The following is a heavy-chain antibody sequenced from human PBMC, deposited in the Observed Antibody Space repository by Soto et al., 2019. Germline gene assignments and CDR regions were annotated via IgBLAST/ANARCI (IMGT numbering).Heavy chain of an antibody. CDR2: IYHSGST. J-gene: IGHJ4*02. V-gene: IGHV4-38-2*01. Sequence: SETLSLTCAVSGYSISSGYYWGWIRQPPGKGLEWIGSIYHSGSTYYNPSLKSRVTISVGTSKNQFSLKLSSVTAADTAVYYCARVASGDSSGYYYALFDYWGQGTLVTVSS. CDR1: GYSISSGYY. D-gene: IGHD3-22*01. CDR3: ARVASGDSSGYYYALFDY.